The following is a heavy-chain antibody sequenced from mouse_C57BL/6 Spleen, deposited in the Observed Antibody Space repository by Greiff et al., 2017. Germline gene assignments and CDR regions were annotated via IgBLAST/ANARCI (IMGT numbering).Heavy chain of an antibody. D-gene: IGHD1-1*01. CDR3: ARPHYYGSSPDYYFDY. V-gene: IGHV5-17*01. CDR1: GFTFSDYG. J-gene: IGHJ2*01. CDR2: ISSGSSTI. Sequence: EVKLMESGGGLVKPGGSLKLSCAASGFTFSDYGMHWVRQAPEKGLEWVAYISSGSSTIYYADTVKGRFTISRDNAKNTLFLQMTSLRSEDTAMYYCARPHYYGSSPDYYFDYWGQGTTLTVSS.